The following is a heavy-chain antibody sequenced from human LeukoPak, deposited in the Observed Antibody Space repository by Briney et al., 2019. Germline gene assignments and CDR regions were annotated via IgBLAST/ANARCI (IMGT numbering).Heavy chain of an antibody. J-gene: IGHJ6*03. V-gene: IGHV3-30*02. CDR1: GFTFSSYG. CDR2: IRYDGSNK. D-gene: IGHD2-2*01. CDR3: AKATPCSSTSCYYYYMDV. Sequence: GGSLRLSCAASGFTFSSYGMHWVRQAPGKGLEWVAFIRYDGSNKYYADSVKGRFTISRDNSKNTLYLQMNSLRAEDTAVYYCAKATPCSSTSCYYYYMDVWGKGTTVTVSS.